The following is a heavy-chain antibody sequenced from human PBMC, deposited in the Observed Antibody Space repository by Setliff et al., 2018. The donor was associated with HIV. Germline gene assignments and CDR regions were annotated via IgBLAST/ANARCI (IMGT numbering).Heavy chain of an antibody. V-gene: IGHV4-59*08. CDR1: GDSIRGYY. CDR2: VFYTGFA. Sequence: PSETLSLTCTVSGDSIRGYYWSWIRQPPGKGLEWMGYVFYTGFAAYNPSLKSRLTISVDTSKSQFSLKLSSVTAADTAVYYCARAITFHDAFDIWGQGTMVT. D-gene: IGHD1-20*01. CDR3: ARAITFHDAFDI. J-gene: IGHJ3*02.